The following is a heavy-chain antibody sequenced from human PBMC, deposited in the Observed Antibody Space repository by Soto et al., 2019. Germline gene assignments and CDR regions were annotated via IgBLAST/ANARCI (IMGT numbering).Heavy chain of an antibody. V-gene: IGHV4-31*03. Sequence: QVQLQESGPGLVKPSQTLSLTCTVSGGSISSGGYYWSWIRQHPEKGLEWIGYIYYSGSTYYNPSLRSRVTISVDTSKNQFSLKLSSVTAADTAVYYCAREGGIVGATAADYWGQGTLVTVSS. J-gene: IGHJ4*02. CDR2: IYYSGST. CDR1: GGSISSGGYY. D-gene: IGHD1-26*01. CDR3: AREGGIVGATAADY.